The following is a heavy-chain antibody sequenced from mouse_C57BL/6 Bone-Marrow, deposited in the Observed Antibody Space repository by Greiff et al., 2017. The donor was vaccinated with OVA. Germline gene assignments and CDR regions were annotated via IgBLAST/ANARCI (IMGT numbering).Heavy chain of an antibody. CDR1: GYTFTDYE. CDR2: IDPETGGT. J-gene: IGHJ2*01. CDR3: TRRGKDY. V-gene: IGHV1-15*01. Sequence: VKLQQSGAELVRPGASVTLSCKASGYTFTDYEMHWVKQTPVHGLEWIGAIDPETGGTAYNQKFKGKAILTADKSSSTAYMELRSLTSEDSAVYYCTRRGKDYWGQGTTLTVSS.